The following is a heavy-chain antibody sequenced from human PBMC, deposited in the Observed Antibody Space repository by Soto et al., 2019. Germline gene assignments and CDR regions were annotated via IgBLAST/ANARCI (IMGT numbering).Heavy chain of an antibody. CDR1: GGSISSSSYY. J-gene: IGHJ4*02. D-gene: IGHD1-26*01. Sequence: PSETLSLTCTVSGGSISSSSYYWGWIRQPPGKGLEWIGSIYYSGSTYYNPPLKSRVTISVDTSKNQFSLKLSSVTAADTAVYYCASRRDGKRGYFDYWGQGTLVTVSS. V-gene: IGHV4-39*01. CDR2: IYYSGST. CDR3: ASRRDGKRGYFDY.